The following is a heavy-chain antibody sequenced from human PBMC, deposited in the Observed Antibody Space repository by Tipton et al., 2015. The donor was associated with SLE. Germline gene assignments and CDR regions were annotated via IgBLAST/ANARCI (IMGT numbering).Heavy chain of an antibody. Sequence: TLSLTCTVSGGSISSSSYYWGWIRQPPGKGLEWIGSIYYSGSTYYNPSLKSRVTISEDASKNQFSLRVTSVTAADTAVYYCARGYYDFWSGPPFDFWGQGTLVTVSS. J-gene: IGHJ4*02. V-gene: IGHV4-39*07. CDR1: GGSISSSSYY. CDR2: IYYSGST. CDR3: ARGYYDFWSGPPFDF. D-gene: IGHD3-3*01.